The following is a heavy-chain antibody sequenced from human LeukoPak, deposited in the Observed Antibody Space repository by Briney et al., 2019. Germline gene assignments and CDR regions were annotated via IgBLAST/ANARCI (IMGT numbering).Heavy chain of an antibody. CDR2: IDPTDSYT. V-gene: IGHV5-10-1*01. D-gene: IGHD3-10*01. CDR1: GYSFTNYW. CDR3: ARQYYYVSGTYYNNWFDP. J-gene: IGHJ5*02. Sequence: GASLKISCKGSGYSFTNYWINWVRQMPGEGLEWMGRIDPTDSYTYYSPSFEGHVTISSDKSSSTAYLQWSSLEASDTAMYYCARQYYYVSGTYYNNWFDPWGQGTLVTVTS.